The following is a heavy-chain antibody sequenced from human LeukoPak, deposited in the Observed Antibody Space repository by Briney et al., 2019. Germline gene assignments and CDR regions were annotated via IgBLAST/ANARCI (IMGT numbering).Heavy chain of an antibody. CDR1: GFTFSSYG. D-gene: IGHD6-6*01. CDR3: ARDLEYSSSDRPFDI. V-gene: IGHV3-30*02. Sequence: PGGSLRLSCAASGFTFSSYGMHWVRQAPGKGLEWVAFIRYDGSNKYYADSVKGRFTISRDNSKNTLYLQMNSLISEDTAVYYCARDLEYSSSDRPFDIWGQGTMVTVSS. J-gene: IGHJ3*02. CDR2: IRYDGSNK.